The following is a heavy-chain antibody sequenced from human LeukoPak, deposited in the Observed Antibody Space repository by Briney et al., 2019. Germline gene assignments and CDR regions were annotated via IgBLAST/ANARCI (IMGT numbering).Heavy chain of an antibody. V-gene: IGHV3-21*01. D-gene: IGHD2/OR15-2a*01. CDR2: ISSSSSYI. J-gene: IGHJ6*03. CDR1: GFTFSSYS. CDR3: AGHSSYYYYYMDV. Sequence: GGSLRLSCAASGFTFSSYSMNWVRQAPGKGLEGVSSISSSSSYIYYADSVKGRFTISRDNAKNSLYLQMNSLRAEDTAVYYCAGHSSYYYYYMDVWGKGTTVTVSS.